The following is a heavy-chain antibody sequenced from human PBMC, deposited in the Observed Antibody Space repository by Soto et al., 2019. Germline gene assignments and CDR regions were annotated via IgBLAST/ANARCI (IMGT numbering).Heavy chain of an antibody. V-gene: IGHV3-23*01. D-gene: IGHD5-18*01. CDR1: GFTFSSYA. CDR3: ASTPSQRQLWHKSLTCDY. CDR2: ISGSGGST. Sequence: EVQLLESGGGLVQPGGSLRLSCAASGFTFSSYAMSWVRQAPGKGLEWVSAISGSGGSTYYADSVKGRFTISRDNSKNTLYLQMNSLRAEDTAVYYCASTPSQRQLWHKSLTCDYWGQGTLVTVSS. J-gene: IGHJ4*02.